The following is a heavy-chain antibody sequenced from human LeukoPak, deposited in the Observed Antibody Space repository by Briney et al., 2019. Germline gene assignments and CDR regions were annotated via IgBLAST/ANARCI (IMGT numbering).Heavy chain of an antibody. D-gene: IGHD3-10*01. Sequence: GGSLRLSCVASGFTFSSYWMHWVRQAPGKGLVWVSRINSDGSSTSYADSVKGRFTISRDNAKNTLYLQMNSLRAEDTAVYYCARDLSAYYGSGSYYNHFGYWGQGTLVTVSS. CDR1: GFTFSSYW. CDR3: ARDLSAYYGSGSYYNHFGY. J-gene: IGHJ4*02. CDR2: INSDGSST. V-gene: IGHV3-74*01.